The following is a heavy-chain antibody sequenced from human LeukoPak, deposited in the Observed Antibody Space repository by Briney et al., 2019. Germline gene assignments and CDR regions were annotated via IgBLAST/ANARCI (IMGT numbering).Heavy chain of an antibody. J-gene: IGHJ4*02. D-gene: IGHD4-17*01. CDR2: IIPIFGTA. CDR1: AGTFSSYA. V-gene: IGHV1-69*13. Sequence: SVKLTCKASAGTFSSYAISWVRQAPGQGLEWMGGIIPIFGTANYAQKFQGRVTITADESTSTAYLELSSLRSEDTAVYYCARVIGYGDSYYFDYWGQGTLVTVSS. CDR3: ARVIGYGDSYYFDY.